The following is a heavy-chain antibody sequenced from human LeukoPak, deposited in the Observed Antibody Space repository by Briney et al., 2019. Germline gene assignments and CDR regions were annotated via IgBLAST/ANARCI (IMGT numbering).Heavy chain of an antibody. CDR3: AKAERRYNWNAHDLFDY. V-gene: IGHV3-30*18. J-gene: IGHJ4*02. CDR2: ISYDGNNK. CDR1: GFTFSSYG. D-gene: IGHD1-1*01. Sequence: GGSLRLSCAASGFTFSSYGMHWVRQAPGKGLEWVAVISYDGNNKYYADSVKGRVTISRDNSKNTMYLQMSSLRGEDTAVYYCAKAERRYNWNAHDLFDYWGQGTLVTVSS.